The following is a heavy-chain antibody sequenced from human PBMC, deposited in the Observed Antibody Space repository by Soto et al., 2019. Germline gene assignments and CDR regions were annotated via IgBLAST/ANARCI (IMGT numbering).Heavy chain of an antibody. Sequence: EMQLLESGGGLVQPGGSLRLSCAASGFTFSNFAMSWVRQPPGKGLEWVSGVYGGGNGALYADSVKGRFIISRDNSKNTLYLHMNSLRAGDTAVYYCAKFEGALHHNYHMDVWGQGTTVTVSS. J-gene: IGHJ6*02. V-gene: IGHV3-23*01. CDR1: GFTFSNFA. CDR3: AKFEGALHHNYHMDV. CDR2: VYGGGNGA. D-gene: IGHD1-1*01.